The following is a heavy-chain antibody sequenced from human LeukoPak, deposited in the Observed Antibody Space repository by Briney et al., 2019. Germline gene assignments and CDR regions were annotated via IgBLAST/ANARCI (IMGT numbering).Heavy chain of an antibody. V-gene: IGHV3-23*01. CDR1: GFTFNNYA. Sequence: GGSLRLSCAASGFTFNNYAMTWVRQAPGKGLEWVSTIIDSGGSTYYADSVKGRFTISRDISKNTLYLQMNSLRGEDTAVYYCAKAAPPPSIVLDYWDQGTLVTVSS. CDR3: AKAAPPPSIVLDY. D-gene: IGHD6-13*01. J-gene: IGHJ4*02. CDR2: IIDSGGST.